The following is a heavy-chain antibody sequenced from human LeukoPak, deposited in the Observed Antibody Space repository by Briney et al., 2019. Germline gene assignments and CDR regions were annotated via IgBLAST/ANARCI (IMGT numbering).Heavy chain of an antibody. CDR1: GFTFSHIR. CDR2: TNTDGSST. J-gene: IGHJ4*02. Sequence: GGSLRLSCEASGFTFSHIRMHWVRQAPGKGLVWVSRTNTDGSSTNYMDSVKGRFTISRDNAKNTIYLQMNSLRAEDTAVYYCVPSDSSGLDWGQGTLVTVSS. CDR3: VPSDSSGLD. V-gene: IGHV3-74*01. D-gene: IGHD3-22*01.